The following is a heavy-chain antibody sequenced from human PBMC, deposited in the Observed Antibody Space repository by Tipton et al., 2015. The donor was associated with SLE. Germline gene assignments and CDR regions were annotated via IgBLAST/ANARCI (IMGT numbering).Heavy chain of an antibody. D-gene: IGHD3-10*01. CDR1: GYRFSTSV. J-gene: IGHJ4*02. V-gene: IGHV1-3*04. CDR2: INTDTGNT. CDR3: ARASGGSQTGSYHDFDY. Sequence: VQLVQSGAEVKKPGASVKVSCKASGYRFSTSVMHWVRQASGQFEWMGWINTDTGNTHYSQKFQGRVTISRDTSASTGYMEMNGLTSDDTAVYYCARASGGSQTGSYHDFDYWGQGTLVTVSS.